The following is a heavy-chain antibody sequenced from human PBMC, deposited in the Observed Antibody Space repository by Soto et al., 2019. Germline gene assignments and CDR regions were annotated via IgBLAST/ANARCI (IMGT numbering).Heavy chain of an antibody. Sequence: QVQLAQSGAEVRKPGSSVKVSCRTSGGAFSDFALSWVRQAPGQGLEWVGGIIPMFAASKYAQRFQGRVSITAATPTQTVYLVMSGLSPEHTAVDYCGRGWIVAVLASLASYHVYANDPFDSWGQGTLVSV. V-gene: IGHV1-69*06. CDR2: IIPMFAAS. CDR3: GRGWIVAVLASLASYHVYANDPFDS. D-gene: IGHD2-15*01. J-gene: IGHJ4*02. CDR1: GGAFSDFA.